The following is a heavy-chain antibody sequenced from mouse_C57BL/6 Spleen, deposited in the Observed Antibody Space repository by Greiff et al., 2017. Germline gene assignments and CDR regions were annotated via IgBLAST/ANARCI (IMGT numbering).Heavy chain of an antibody. D-gene: IGHD2-12*01. CDR3: TTRRQGVDFDY. Sequence: VQLQQSGAELVRPGASVKLSCTASGFNIKDDYMHWVKQRPEQGLEWIGWIDPENGDTEYASKFQGKATITADTSSNTAYLQLSSLTSEDTAVYYCTTRRQGVDFDYWGQGTTLTVSS. CDR2: IDPENGDT. J-gene: IGHJ2*01. CDR1: GFNIKDDY. V-gene: IGHV14-4*01.